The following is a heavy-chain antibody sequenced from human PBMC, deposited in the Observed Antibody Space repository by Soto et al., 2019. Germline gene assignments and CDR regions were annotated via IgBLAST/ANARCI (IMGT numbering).Heavy chain of an antibody. CDR3: ARGEFYCSGGSCYRTLYYYYGMDV. V-gene: IGHV1-69*01. CDR2: IIPIFGTA. Sequence: QVQLVQSGAEVKKPGSSVKVSCKASGGTFSSYAISWVRQAPGQGLEWMGGIIPIFGTANYAQKVQGRVTITADESTSTAYMELSSLRSEDTAVYYCARGEFYCSGGSCYRTLYYYYGMDVWGQGTTVTVSS. D-gene: IGHD2-15*01. CDR1: GGTFSSYA. J-gene: IGHJ6*02.